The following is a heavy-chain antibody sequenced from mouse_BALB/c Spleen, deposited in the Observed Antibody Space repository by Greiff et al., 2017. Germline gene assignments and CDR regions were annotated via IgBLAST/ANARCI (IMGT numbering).Heavy chain of an antibody. V-gene: IGHV3-6*02. CDR1: GYSITSGYY. CDR2: ISYDGSN. Sequence: EVKLQESGPGLVKPSQSLSLTCSVTGYSITSGYYWNWIRQFPGNKLEWMGYISYDGSNNYNPSLKNRISITRDTSKNQFFLKLNSVTTEDTATYYCASYSWFAYWGQGTLVTVSA. D-gene: IGHD1-1*01. J-gene: IGHJ3*01. CDR3: ASYSWFAY.